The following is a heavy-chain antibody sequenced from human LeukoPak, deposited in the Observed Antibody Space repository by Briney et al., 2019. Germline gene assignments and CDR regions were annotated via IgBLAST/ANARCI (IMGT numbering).Heavy chain of an antibody. CDR2: MNPNSGNT. Sequence: ASVKVSCKASGYTFTSYDINWVRQATGQGLEWMGWMNPNSGNTGSAQKFQGRVTMTRSTSISTAYMELSSLRSEDTAVYYCMRGSSGTYHGIYNWFDPWGQGTLVTVSS. CDR1: GYTFTSYD. D-gene: IGHD1-26*01. J-gene: IGHJ5*02. V-gene: IGHV1-8*02. CDR3: MRGSSGTYHGIYNWFDP.